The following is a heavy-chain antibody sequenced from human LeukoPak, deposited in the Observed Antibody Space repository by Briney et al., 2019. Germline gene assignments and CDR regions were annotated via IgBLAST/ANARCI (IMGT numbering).Heavy chain of an antibody. D-gene: IGHD3-10*01. V-gene: IGHV3-7*01. CDR1: GFTFSSYW. J-gene: IGHJ5*02. Sequence: GGSLRLSCAASGFTFSSYWMSWVRQAPGKGLEWVANIKQDGSEKYYVDSVKGRFTISRDNAKNSLYLQMNSLRAEDTAVYYCARVRYYYGSGSRCFDPWGQGTLVTVSS. CDR2: IKQDGSEK. CDR3: ARVRYYYGSGSRCFDP.